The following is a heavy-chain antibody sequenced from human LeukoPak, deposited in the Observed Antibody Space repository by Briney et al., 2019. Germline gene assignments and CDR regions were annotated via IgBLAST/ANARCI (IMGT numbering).Heavy chain of an antibody. V-gene: IGHV3-48*03. J-gene: IGHJ4*02. Sequence: GGSLRLSCAASGFTFSSYEMNWVRQAPGKGLEWVSYISSSGSTTHYADSVKGRFTISRDNAKNSLYLQMNSLRAEDTAVYYCARGYFDWLLSLNYWGQGTLVTVSS. CDR1: GFTFSSYE. D-gene: IGHD3-9*01. CDR2: ISSSGSTT. CDR3: ARGYFDWLLSLNY.